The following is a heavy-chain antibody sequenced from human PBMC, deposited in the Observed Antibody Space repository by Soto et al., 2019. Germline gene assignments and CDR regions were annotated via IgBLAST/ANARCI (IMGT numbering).Heavy chain of an antibody. D-gene: IGHD6-25*01. CDR3: WRVHSGWPSLPYYYYYGMDV. CDR2: IIPVFDTA. J-gene: IGHJ6*02. V-gene: IGHV1-69*13. Sequence: AASVKVSCKASGGTFSSYAISWVRQAPGQGLEWMGGIIPVFDTANYAQTFQGRVTLTAEESTSLAYVARSCRSSADTAVYYRWRVHSGWPSLPYYYYYGMDVWGQGTEVTVS. CDR1: GGTFSSYA.